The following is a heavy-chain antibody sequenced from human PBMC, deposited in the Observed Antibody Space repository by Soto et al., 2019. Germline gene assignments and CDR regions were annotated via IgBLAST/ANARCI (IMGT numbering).Heavy chain of an antibody. D-gene: IGHD2-21*02. V-gene: IGHV3-72*01. CDR1: GFIFRDHY. CDR3: VRGLNSFDV. J-gene: IGHJ3*01. CDR2: SRNKDHKYST. Sequence: GSLRLSCAVSGFIFRDHYMDWVRQAPGKGLEWVGRSRNKDHKYSTEYAASVRGRVTISRDDSRNVLYLQINSLRVEDTAVYYCVRGLNSFDVWGRGTKVTVSS.